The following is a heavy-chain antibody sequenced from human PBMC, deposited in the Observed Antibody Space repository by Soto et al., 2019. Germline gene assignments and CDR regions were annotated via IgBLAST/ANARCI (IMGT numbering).Heavy chain of an antibody. J-gene: IGHJ6*03. CDR2: IYYSGST. CDR3: ARLIVSAAAANYYYYMDV. CDR1: GGSISSYY. D-gene: IGHD6-13*01. V-gene: IGHV4-59*08. Sequence: KPSETLSLTCTVSGGSISSYYWSWIRQPPGKGLEWIGYIYYSGSTNYNPSLKSRVTISVDTSKNQFSLKLSSVTAADTAVYYCARLIVSAAAANYYYYMDVWGKGTTVTVSS.